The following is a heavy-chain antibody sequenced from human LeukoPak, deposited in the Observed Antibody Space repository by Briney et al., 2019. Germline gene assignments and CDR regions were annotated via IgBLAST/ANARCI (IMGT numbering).Heavy chain of an antibody. CDR3: ARDLGVPAAISQNDY. V-gene: IGHV7-4-1*02. J-gene: IGHJ4*02. D-gene: IGHD2-2*01. CDR1: GYTFTSYD. Sequence: ASVKVSCKASGYTFTSYDINWVRQAPGQGLEWMGWINTNTGNPTYAQGFTGRFVFSLDTSVSTAYLQISSLKAEDTAVYYCARDLGVPAAISQNDYWGQGTLVTVSS. CDR2: INTNTGNP.